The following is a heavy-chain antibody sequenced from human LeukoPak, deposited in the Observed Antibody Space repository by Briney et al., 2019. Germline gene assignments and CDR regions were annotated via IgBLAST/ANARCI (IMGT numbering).Heavy chain of an antibody. J-gene: IGHJ2*01. CDR1: GGSISSSSYY. Sequence: SETLSLTCIVSGGSISSSSYYWGWIRQPPGKGLEWIGSNYNSGNTYYNPSLKSRVTISVDTSKNQFSLKLSSVTAADTAVYYCARQANWGRWYFDLWGRGTLVTVSS. D-gene: IGHD7-27*01. CDR2: NYNSGNT. CDR3: ARQANWGRWYFDL. V-gene: IGHV4-39*01.